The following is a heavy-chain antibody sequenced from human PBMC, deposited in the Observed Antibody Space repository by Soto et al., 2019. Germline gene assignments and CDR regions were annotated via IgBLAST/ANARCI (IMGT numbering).Heavy chain of an antibody. CDR3: ARLTVDTAILY. V-gene: IGHV4-39*01. Sequence: SETLSLTCTVSGGSISSSSYYWGWIRQPPGKGLEWIGSIYYSGSTYYNPSLKSRVTISVDTSKNQFSLKLSSVTAADTAVYYCARLTVDTAILYWGQGTLVTVSS. CDR2: IYYSGST. J-gene: IGHJ4*02. D-gene: IGHD5-18*01. CDR1: GGSISSSSYY.